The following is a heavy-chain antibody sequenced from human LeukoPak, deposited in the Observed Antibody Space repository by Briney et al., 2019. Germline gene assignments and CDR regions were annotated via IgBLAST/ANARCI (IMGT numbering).Heavy chain of an antibody. J-gene: IGHJ5*02. D-gene: IGHD3-22*01. Sequence: SVKVSCKASGGTFSSYAISWVRQAPGQGLEWMGGIIPIFGTANYAQKFQGRVTITADKSTSTAYMELSSLRSEDTAVYYCARKVPNDSSGHYYRGQFDPWGQGTLVTVSS. CDR1: GGTFSSYA. V-gene: IGHV1-69*06. CDR2: IIPIFGTA. CDR3: ARKVPNDSSGHYYRGQFDP.